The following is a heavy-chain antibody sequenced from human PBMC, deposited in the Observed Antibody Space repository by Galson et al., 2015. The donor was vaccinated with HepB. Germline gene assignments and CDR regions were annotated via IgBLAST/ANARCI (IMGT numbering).Heavy chain of an antibody. D-gene: IGHD6-13*01. Sequence: SLRLSCAASGFTFSSYAMHWVRQAPGKGLEWVAVISYDGSNKYYADSVKGRFTISRDNSKNTLYLQMNSLRAEDTAVYYCARDRPGSSSWYGGDWYFDLWGRGTLVTVSS. J-gene: IGHJ2*01. CDR1: GFTFSSYA. V-gene: IGHV3-30*04. CDR2: ISYDGSNK. CDR3: ARDRPGSSSWYGGDWYFDL.